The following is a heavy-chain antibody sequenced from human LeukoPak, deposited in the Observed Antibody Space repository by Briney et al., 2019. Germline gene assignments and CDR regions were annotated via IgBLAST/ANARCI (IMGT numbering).Heavy chain of an antibody. CDR1: GFTFSDYY. CDR3: ARGSAPSGFDP. J-gene: IGHJ5*02. V-gene: IGHV3-11*06. Sequence: PGGSLRLSCAASGFTFSDYYMSWIRQAPGKGLEWVSYISRSTIYTNYADSVKGRFTISRDNAKNSLYLQMNSLRAEDTAVYYCARGSAPSGFDPWGQGTLVTVSS. CDR2: ISRSTIYT.